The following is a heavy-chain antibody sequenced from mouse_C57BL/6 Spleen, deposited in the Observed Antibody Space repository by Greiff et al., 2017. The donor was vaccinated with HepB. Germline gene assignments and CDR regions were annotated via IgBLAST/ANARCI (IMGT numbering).Heavy chain of an antibody. J-gene: IGHJ1*03. CDR1: GFTFSDYY. CDR3: ARDNGNYRYFDV. Sequence: EVKVVESEGGLVQPGSSMKLSCTASGFTFSDYYMAWVRQVPEKGLEWVANINYDGSSTYYLDSLKSRFIISRDNAKNILYLQMSSLKSEDTATYYCARDNGNYRYFDVWGTGTTVTVSS. CDR2: INYDGSST. V-gene: IGHV5-16*01. D-gene: IGHD2-1*01.